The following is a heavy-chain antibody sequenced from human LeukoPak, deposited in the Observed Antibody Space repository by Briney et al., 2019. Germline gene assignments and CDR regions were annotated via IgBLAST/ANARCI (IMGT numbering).Heavy chain of an antibody. J-gene: IGHJ4*02. CDR2: ITNGSSAT. V-gene: IGHV3-48*02. Sequence: GGSLRLSCAASGLTFSSYAMNWVRQAPGKGLEWASYITNGSSATYYADSVRGRFTISRDNARNSLYLQMNSLSDDDTAVYYCARDHDFWSGYRFDYWGQGILVTVSS. CDR3: ARDHDFWSGYRFDY. CDR1: GLTFSSYA. D-gene: IGHD3-3*01.